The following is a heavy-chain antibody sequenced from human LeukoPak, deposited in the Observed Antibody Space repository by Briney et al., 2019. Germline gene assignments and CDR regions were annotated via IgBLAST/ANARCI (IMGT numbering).Heavy chain of an antibody. J-gene: IGHJ4*02. Sequence: GGSLRLSCAASGFTFSSYEMNWVRQAPGKGLEWVSYISSSGSTIYYADSVKGRFTISRDNARNSLYLQMNSLRAEDTAVYYCARRPAYYDILTADWWGQGTLVTVSS. CDR1: GFTFSSYE. V-gene: IGHV3-48*03. CDR3: ARRPAYYDILTADW. D-gene: IGHD3-9*01. CDR2: ISSSGSTI.